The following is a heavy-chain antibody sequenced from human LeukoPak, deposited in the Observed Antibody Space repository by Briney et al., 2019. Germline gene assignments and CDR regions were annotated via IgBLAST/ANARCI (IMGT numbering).Heavy chain of an antibody. V-gene: IGHV3-21*01. CDR2: VTRSSSYI. CDR3: ARVGGHCTSTSCPPPDY. CDR1: GFNFSSYT. Sequence: GGSLRLSCAASGFNFSSYTMNWVRQAPGKGLEWVSSVTRSSSYISYADSVKGRFTISRDNPKKSLHLQMNSLRAEDTAVYYCARVGGHCTSTSCPPPDYWGQGTLVTVSS. D-gene: IGHD2-2*01. J-gene: IGHJ4*02.